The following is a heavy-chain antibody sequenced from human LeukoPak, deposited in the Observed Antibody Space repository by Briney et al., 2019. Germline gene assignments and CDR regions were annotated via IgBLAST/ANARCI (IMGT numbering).Heavy chain of an antibody. CDR1: GFTFSNYY. CDR2: ISGSGDSI. Sequence: GGSLRLSCAASGFTFSNYYMSWVRQAPGKGLEWVSAISGSGDSIFSADSVKGRFTISRDNSKTTLYVQMNSLRAEDTAVYYCAKSFLTGYSLFDSWGQGTLVTVSS. V-gene: IGHV3-23*01. CDR3: AKSFLTGYSLFDS. D-gene: IGHD3-9*01. J-gene: IGHJ4*02.